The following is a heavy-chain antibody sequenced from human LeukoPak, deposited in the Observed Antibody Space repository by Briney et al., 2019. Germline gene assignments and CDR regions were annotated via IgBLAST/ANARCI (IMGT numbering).Heavy chain of an antibody. CDR1: GFTFSSYG. J-gene: IGHJ6*02. D-gene: IGHD6-13*01. CDR2: ISYDGSNK. Sequence: PGRSLRLSCAASGFTFSSYGMHWVRQAPGKGLEWVAVISYDGSNKYYADSVKGRFTISRDNSKNTLYLQMNSLRAEDTAVYYCAKDQVVWHVAAAGDGMDVWGQGTTVTVSS. V-gene: IGHV3-30*18. CDR3: AKDQVVWHVAAAGDGMDV.